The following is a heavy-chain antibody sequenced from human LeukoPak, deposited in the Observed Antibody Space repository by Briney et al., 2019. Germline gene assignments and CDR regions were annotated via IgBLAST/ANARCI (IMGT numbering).Heavy chain of an antibody. Sequence: ASVKVSCKASGYTFTGYYMHWVRQAPGQGLEWMGWINPTSGGTNYAQKFQGRVTMTRDTSISTAYMELSRLRSDDTAVYYCARDRGVRGVTTALGYWGQGTLVPVSS. CDR3: ARDRGVRGVTTALGY. V-gene: IGHV1-2*02. D-gene: IGHD3-10*01. J-gene: IGHJ1*01. CDR2: INPTSGGT. CDR1: GYTFTGYY.